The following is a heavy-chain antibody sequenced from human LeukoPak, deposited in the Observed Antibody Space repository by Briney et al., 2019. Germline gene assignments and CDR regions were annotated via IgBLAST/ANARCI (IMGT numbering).Heavy chain of an antibody. V-gene: IGHV3-23*01. D-gene: IGHD3-3*01. CDR2: ISGSGGST. Sequence: GGSLRLSCAASGFTFSSYAMSWVRQAPGKGLEWVSAISGSGGSTYYADSVKGRFTISRDNSKNTLYLQMNSLRAEDMAVYYCAGVYTVLRFLEWLLYNYYGMDVWGQGTTVTVSS. CDR3: AGVYTVLRFLEWLLYNYYGMDV. CDR1: GFTFSSYA. J-gene: IGHJ6*02.